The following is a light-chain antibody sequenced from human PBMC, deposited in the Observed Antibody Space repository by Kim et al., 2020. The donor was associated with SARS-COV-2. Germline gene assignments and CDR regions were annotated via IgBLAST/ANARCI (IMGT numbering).Light chain of an antibody. Sequence: PGQTASISCSGDVLANQYVYWYQQQAGQAPAVVIYKDNERPSGTPELFSGSTSRTTVTLTSNGVQAEDEADYYCQSADSSYTNVLFGGGTKLTVL. CDR1: VLANQY. CDR3: QSADSSYTNVL. CDR2: KDN. V-gene: IGLV3-25*03. J-gene: IGLJ2*01.